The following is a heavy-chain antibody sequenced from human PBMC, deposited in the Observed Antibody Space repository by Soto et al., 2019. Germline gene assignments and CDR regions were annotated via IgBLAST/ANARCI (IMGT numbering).Heavy chain of an antibody. CDR3: AKDSVHNLYRTSSLEDCFGP. CDR2: ISGTGVNT. D-gene: IGHD6-6*01. Sequence: GGSLRLSCEASGFIFSSYAITWVRQAPGKGLEWVSTISGTGVNTYYADSVKGRFTVSRDNSKNTAWLQMNSLRAADSSVYYCAKDSVHNLYRTSSLEDCFGPWGQGTLVTVSS. CDR1: GFIFSSYA. V-gene: IGHV3-23*01. J-gene: IGHJ5*02.